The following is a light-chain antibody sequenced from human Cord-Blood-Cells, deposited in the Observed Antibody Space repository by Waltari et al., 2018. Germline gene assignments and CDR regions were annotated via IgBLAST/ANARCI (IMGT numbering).Light chain of an antibody. V-gene: IGLV4-69*01. CDR1: SGHSSYA. J-gene: IGLJ3*02. Sequence: QLVLTQSPSASASLGASVKLTCTLSSGHSSYAIAWHQQQPEKSPRYLMKLNSDGSHSKGDGIPHRFSGSSSGAERYLTISSLQSEDEADYYCQTWGTGFWVFGGGTKLTVL. CDR3: QTWGTGFWV. CDR2: LNSDGSH.